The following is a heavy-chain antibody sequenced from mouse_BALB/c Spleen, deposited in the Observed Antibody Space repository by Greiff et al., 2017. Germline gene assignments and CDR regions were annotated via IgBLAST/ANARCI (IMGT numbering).Heavy chain of an antibody. CDR2: IWTGGGT. D-gene: IGHD2-1*01. V-gene: IGHV2-9-2*01. CDR1: GFSLTSYD. CDR3: VREDGNYVVGPYYAMDY. J-gene: IGHJ4*01. Sequence: VQLQQSGPGLVAPSQSLSITCTVSGFSLTSYDISWIRQPPGKGLEWLGVIWTGGGTNYNSAFMSRLSISKDNSKSQVFLKMNSLQTDDTAIYYCVREDGNYVVGPYYAMDYWGQGTSVTVSS.